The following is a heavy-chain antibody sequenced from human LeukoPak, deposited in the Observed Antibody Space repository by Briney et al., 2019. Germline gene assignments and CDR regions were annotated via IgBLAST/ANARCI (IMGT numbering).Heavy chain of an antibody. CDR3: ARARRGYVRLDY. Sequence: SETLSLTCAVYGGSFSGYYWTWIRQSPGKGLEWIGEINHSGSTNYNPSLMRRVTMSVDTSKNQFSLNLTAVTAADTAVYYCARARRGYVRLDYWGQGTLVTVSS. CDR1: GGSFSGYY. J-gene: IGHJ4*02. D-gene: IGHD5-12*01. V-gene: IGHV4-34*01. CDR2: INHSGST.